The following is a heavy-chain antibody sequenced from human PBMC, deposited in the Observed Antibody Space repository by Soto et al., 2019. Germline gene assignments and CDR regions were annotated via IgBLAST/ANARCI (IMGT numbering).Heavy chain of an antibody. CDR1: VYSINSDKYY. V-gene: IGHV4-39*01. CDR2: IYFRWNT. J-gene: IGHJ4*02. D-gene: IGHD3-9*01. Sequence: ETVSLICSVSVYSINSDKYYLGWILQPPGKGLDWIGSIYFRWNTYYNPSLKTRVNISLEKSKGQFSLKLNSVTAAGWAVYLCARLEGLATISYYFDFWGQGAMVTVS. CDR3: ARLEGLATISYYFDF.